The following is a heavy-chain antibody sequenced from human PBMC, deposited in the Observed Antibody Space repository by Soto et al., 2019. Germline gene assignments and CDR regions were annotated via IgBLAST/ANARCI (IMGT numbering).Heavy chain of an antibody. J-gene: IGHJ4*02. Sequence: QVQLVESEGGVVQPGRSLRLSCAASGSTVSSYGMHWVRQAPGKGLEWVAVISYDGSNKYYADSVKGRFTISRDNSKNTLYLQMNSLRAEDTAVYYSARISGTTWPDYWGQGTLVTVSS. CDR3: ARISGTTWPDY. CDR2: ISYDGSNK. D-gene: IGHD1-20*01. V-gene: IGHV3-30*03. CDR1: GSTVSSYG.